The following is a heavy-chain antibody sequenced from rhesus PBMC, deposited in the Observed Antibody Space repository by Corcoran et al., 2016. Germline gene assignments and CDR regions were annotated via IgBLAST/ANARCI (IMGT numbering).Heavy chain of an antibody. CDR2: ISFDGSKK. Sequence: EVQLVESGGGLVQPGGSLRLSCAASGFTFSSYGMHWVRQAPGKGLEWVADISFDGSKKYYEDSVKDRFIISRENSKNILYLKMNDLKVEDTAVYYCARDRERQLELYFEFWGQGALVTVSS. D-gene: IGHD6-25*01. CDR3: ARDRERQLELYFEF. J-gene: IGHJ1*01. V-gene: IGHV3-54*02. CDR1: GFTFSSYG.